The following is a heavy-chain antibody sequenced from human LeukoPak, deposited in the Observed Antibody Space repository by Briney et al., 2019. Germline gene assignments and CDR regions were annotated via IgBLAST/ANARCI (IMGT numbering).Heavy chain of an antibody. J-gene: IGHJ6*02. V-gene: IGHV1-18*01. CDR1: GYTFTSYG. Sequence: ASVKVSCKASGYTFTSYGISWVRQAPGQGLEWMGWISAYNVNTNDAQKLQGRVTMTTDTSTTTAYMELRSLRSDDTAVYYCARERRYCSGGSCYTPSGGMDVWGQGTTVTVSS. D-gene: IGHD2-15*01. CDR3: ARERRYCSGGSCYTPSGGMDV. CDR2: ISAYNVNT.